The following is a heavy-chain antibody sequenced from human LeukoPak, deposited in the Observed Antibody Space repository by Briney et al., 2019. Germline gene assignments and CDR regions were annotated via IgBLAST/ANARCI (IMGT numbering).Heavy chain of an antibody. CDR1: GYSISSGYY. D-gene: IGHD3-3*01. V-gene: IGHV4-38-2*01. Sequence: KTSETLSLTCAVPGYSISSGYYWGWIRQPPGKGLEWIGSIYHSGSTYYNPSLKSRVTISVDTSKNQFSLKLSSVTAADTAVYYCARPKSTYYTDAFDIWGQGTMVTVSS. CDR3: ARPKSTYYTDAFDI. CDR2: IYHSGST. J-gene: IGHJ3*02.